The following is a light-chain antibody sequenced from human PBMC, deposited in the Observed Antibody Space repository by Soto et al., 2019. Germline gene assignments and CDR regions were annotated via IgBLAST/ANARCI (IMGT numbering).Light chain of an antibody. CDR2: AAS. CDR3: QQSYSSPG. J-gene: IGKJ1*01. CDR1: QTISRY. V-gene: IGKV1-39*01. Sequence: DVQMTQSPSSLSASVGDRVTITCRTSQTISRYLNWYQQKPGKAPKLLIYAASTLQSGVPSRFSGSGSETDFTLTISSLQPEDFATYYCQQSYSSPGFGQGNKVEIK.